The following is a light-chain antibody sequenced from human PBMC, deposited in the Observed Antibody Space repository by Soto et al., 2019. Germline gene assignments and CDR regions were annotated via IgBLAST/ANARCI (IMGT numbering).Light chain of an antibody. CDR3: QQYHSYWT. Sequence: DFQITQAPSTLSASVGDRVTTTCRASQKSRSRLAWIQHKPGKEPKLLIYDASSLESGVPQRFSGSGSGTEFTLTISSLQTDDFSTYYCQQYHSYWTFGQGTKVE. V-gene: IGKV1-5*01. J-gene: IGKJ1*01. CDR2: DAS. CDR1: QKSRSR.